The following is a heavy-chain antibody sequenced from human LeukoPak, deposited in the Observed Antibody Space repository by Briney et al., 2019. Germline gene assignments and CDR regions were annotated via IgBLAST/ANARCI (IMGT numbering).Heavy chain of an antibody. D-gene: IGHD3-10*01. CDR2: ISSSSSYI. V-gene: IGHV3-21*01. CDR3: ARDSAMVRGVIIYYFDY. J-gene: IGHJ4*02. Sequence: PGGSLRLSCAASGFTFRFYTMNWVRQAPGKGLEWVSSISSSSSYIYYTDSVKGRFTISRDNAKNSLYLQMNSLRAEDTAVYYCARDSAMVRGVIIYYFDYWGQGTLVTVSS. CDR1: GFTFRFYT.